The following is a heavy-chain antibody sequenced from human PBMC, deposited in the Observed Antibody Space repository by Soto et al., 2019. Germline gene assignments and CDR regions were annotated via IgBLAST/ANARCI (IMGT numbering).Heavy chain of an antibody. CDR2: ITDSGSDT. J-gene: IGHJ6*03. D-gene: IGHD3-3*01. CDR3: AKDLYYDFWSGSHIDV. Sequence: PGGSLRLSCAASGFTFNNYAMGWVRQAPGKGLEWVSAITDSGSDTYYVDSVKGRFTISRDNSKNTLYLQMNSLRAEDTAVYYCAKDLYYDFWSGSHIDVWGKGTTVTVSS. CDR1: GFTFNNYA. V-gene: IGHV3-23*01.